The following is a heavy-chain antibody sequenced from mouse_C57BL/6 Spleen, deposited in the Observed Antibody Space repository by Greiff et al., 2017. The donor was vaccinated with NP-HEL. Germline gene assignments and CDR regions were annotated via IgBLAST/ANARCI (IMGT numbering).Heavy chain of an antibody. CDR2: IYPGSGST. J-gene: IGHJ1*03. V-gene: IGHV1-55*01. CDR3: ARSRLGGDLDV. CDR1: GYTFTSYW. Sequence: QVQLQQPGAELVKPGASVKMSCKASGYTFTSYWITWVKQRPGQGLEWIGDIYPGSGSTNYNEKFKSKATLTVDTPSSTAYRQLSSLTSEDSAVYYCARSRLGGDLDVWGTGTTVTVSS. D-gene: IGHD4-1*01.